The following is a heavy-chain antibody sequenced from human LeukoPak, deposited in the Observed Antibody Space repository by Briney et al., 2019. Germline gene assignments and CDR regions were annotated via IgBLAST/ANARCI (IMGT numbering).Heavy chain of an antibody. V-gene: IGHV4-61*02. J-gene: IGHJ5*02. Sequence: SQTLSLTCTVSGDSINSGGTYWSWVRQPAGKGLEWIGRIYSTGTTNYNPSLKSRVTISVDTSKNQFSLKVNSVTAADTAVYYCARNYCSSTSCYSNWFDPWGQGTLVTVSS. CDR2: IYSTGTT. CDR3: ARNYCSSTSCYSNWFDP. D-gene: IGHD2-2*01. CDR1: GDSINSGGTY.